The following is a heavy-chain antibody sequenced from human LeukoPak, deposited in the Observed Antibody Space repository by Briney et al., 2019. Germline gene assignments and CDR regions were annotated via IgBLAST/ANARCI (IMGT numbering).Heavy chain of an antibody. D-gene: IGHD1-26*01. CDR3: ARPQGAKTYYYYGMDV. CDR1: GGTFSSYA. J-gene: IGHJ6*02. CDR2: IIPILGIA. V-gene: IGHV1-69*04. Sequence: SVKVSCKASGGTFSSYAISWVRQAPGQGLEWMGRIIPILGIANYAQKFQGRVTITADKSTSTAYMELSSLRSEDTAVYYCARPQGAKTYYYYGMDVWGQGTTVTVSS.